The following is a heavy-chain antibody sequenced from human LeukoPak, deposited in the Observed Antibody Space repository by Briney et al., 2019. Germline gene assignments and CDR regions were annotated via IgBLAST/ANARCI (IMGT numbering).Heavy chain of an antibody. CDR2: IYYSGST. CDR3: ARLPEGEWFYYYYMDV. V-gene: IGHV4-39*01. Sequence: PSETLSLTCTVSGGSVSSGSYYWGWIRQPPGKGLEWIGNIYYSGSTYYNPSLKSRVTISVETSKNQFSLKLSSVTAADTAVYYCARLPEGEWFYYYYMDVWGKGTTVTISS. CDR1: GGSVSSGSYY. D-gene: IGHD3-3*01. J-gene: IGHJ6*03.